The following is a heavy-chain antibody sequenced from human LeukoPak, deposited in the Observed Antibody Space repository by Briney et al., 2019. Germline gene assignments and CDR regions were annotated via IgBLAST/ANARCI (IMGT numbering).Heavy chain of an antibody. Sequence: PSETLSLTCAVYGRSFSGYYWTWIRQTPGKGMEWIGEINHSGITDYNPSLRSRVTISVDTSKNQFSLKLSSVTAADTAVYYCGRRGYSGYLYWGQGTLVTVSS. CDR1: GRSFSGYY. J-gene: IGHJ4*02. CDR2: INHSGIT. D-gene: IGHD5-12*01. V-gene: IGHV4-34*01. CDR3: GRRGYSGYLY.